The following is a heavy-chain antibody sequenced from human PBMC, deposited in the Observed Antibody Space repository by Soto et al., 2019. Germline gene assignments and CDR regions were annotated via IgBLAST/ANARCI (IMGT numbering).Heavy chain of an antibody. V-gene: IGHV3-7*01. CDR2: IKQDGSEK. Sequence: DVQLVESGGGLVQPGGSLGLSCAASGFTFSSYWMSWVRQAPGKGLEWVANIKQDGSEKYYVDSVNGRFTISRDNAKNSLYVQMNSLRAEDTAVYYCAREKRANGYFDYWGQGTLVTVSS. CDR3: AREKRANGYFDY. CDR1: GFTFSSYW. J-gene: IGHJ4*02. D-gene: IGHD6-25*01.